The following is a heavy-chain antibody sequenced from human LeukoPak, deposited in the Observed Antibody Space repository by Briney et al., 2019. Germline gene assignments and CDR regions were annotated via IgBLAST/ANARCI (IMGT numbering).Heavy chain of an antibody. V-gene: IGHV4-59*01. D-gene: IGHD7-27*01. J-gene: IGHJ4*02. CDR1: GGSISSYY. CDR3: ARDLGIFFDY. CDR2: IYYSGST. Sequence: SETLSLTCTVSGGSISSYYWSWVRQPPGKGLEWIGYIYYSGSTNYNPSLKSRVTISVDTSKNQFSLKLSSVTAADTAVYYCARDLGIFFDYWGQGTLVTVSS.